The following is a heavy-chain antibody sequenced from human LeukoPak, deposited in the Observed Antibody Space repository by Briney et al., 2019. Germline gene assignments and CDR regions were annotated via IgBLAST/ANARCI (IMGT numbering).Heavy chain of an antibody. CDR3: ARDRPYYGSGYYFDY. CDR1: GFTFSSYW. Sequence: GGSLRLSCAASGFTFSSYWMSWVRQAPGKGLEWVANIKQDGSEKYYVDSVKGRFTISRDNAKNSLYLQMNSLRAEDTAVYYCARDRPYYGSGYYFDYWGQGTLVTVSS. CDR2: IKQDGSEK. D-gene: IGHD3-10*01. J-gene: IGHJ4*02. V-gene: IGHV3-7*01.